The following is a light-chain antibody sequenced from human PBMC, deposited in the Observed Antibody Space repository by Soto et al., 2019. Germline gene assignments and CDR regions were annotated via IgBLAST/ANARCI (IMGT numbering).Light chain of an antibody. Sequence: DIRITQFPSTLSAAVGDRASITCRASQRIDSALAWYEQQPGKAPKFLIFKVSTLESGVSSRFSDSGSGTEFTLSISSLQPDDFGNYYCQQHQSYPRTFGQGTKVEIK. V-gene: IGKV1-5*03. CDR1: QRIDSA. CDR3: QQHQSYPRT. J-gene: IGKJ1*01. CDR2: KVS.